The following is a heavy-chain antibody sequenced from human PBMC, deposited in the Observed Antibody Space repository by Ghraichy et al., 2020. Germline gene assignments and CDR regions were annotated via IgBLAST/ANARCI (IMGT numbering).Heavy chain of an antibody. CDR3: AKHFMGPTPELAMVRGLFISESDFEF. D-gene: IGHD3-10*01. V-gene: IGHV4-39*01. Sequence: SQTLSLTCTVSGGSIRSSDYYWGWVRQPPGKALEWVGCIFFTGSTYYKPSLKSRLTMSVDTSKNQFSLKLSSVTAADTAVDYCAKHFMGPTPELAMVRGLFISESDFEFWGQGTLVTLSS. J-gene: IGHJ4*02. CDR2: IFFTGST. CDR1: GGSIRSSDYY.